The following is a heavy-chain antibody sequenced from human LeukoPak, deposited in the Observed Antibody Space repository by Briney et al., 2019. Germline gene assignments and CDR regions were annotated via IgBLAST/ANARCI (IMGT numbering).Heavy chain of an antibody. V-gene: IGHV3-53*04. CDR2: IYSGGST. D-gene: IGHD3-22*01. J-gene: IGHJ5*02. CDR3: ARDVPSSGYYYGGRVRFDP. Sequence: GGSLRLSCAASGFTVSSNYMSWVRQAPGKGLEWVPVIYSGGSTYYADSVKGRFTISRHNSKNTLYLQMNSLRAEDTAVYYCARDVPSSGYYYGGRVRFDPWGQGTLVTVSS. CDR1: GFTVSSNY.